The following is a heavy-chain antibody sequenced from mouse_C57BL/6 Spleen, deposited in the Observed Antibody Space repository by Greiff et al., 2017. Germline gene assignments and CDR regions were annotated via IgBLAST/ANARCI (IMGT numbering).Heavy chain of an antibody. Sequence: VQLQESGAELVKPGASVKISCKASGYAFSSYWMNWVKQRPGKGLEWIGQIYPGDGDTNYNGKFKGKATLTADKSSSTAYRQLSSLTSEDSAVYYCARSAHYDGYYVDYAMDYWGQGTSVTVSS. CDR3: ARSAHYDGYYVDYAMDY. J-gene: IGHJ4*01. V-gene: IGHV1-80*01. CDR1: GYAFSSYW. CDR2: IYPGDGDT. D-gene: IGHD2-3*01.